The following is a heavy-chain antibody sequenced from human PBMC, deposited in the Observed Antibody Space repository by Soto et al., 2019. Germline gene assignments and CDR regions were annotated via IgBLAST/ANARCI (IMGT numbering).Heavy chain of an antibody. D-gene: IGHD3-3*01. V-gene: IGHV3-49*03. J-gene: IGHJ3*02. Sequence: GGSLRLSCTASGFTFGDYAMSWFRQAPGKGLEWVGFIRSKAYGGTTEYAASVKGRFTISRDDSKSIAYLQMNSLKTEDTVVYYCTRRRFLEWPTQNDAFDIWGQGTMVTVSS. CDR2: IRSKAYGGTT. CDR3: TRRRFLEWPTQNDAFDI. CDR1: GFTFGDYA.